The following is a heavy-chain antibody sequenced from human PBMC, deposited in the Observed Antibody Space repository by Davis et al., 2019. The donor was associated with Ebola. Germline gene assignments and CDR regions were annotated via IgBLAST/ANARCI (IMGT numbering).Heavy chain of an antibody. D-gene: IGHD3-10*01. CDR2: IYYIGST. V-gene: IGHV4-59*12. Sequence: PGGSLRLSCTVSDGSISSFYWSWIRQPPGKGLEWIGYIYYIGSTKSNPSLKSRVTMSVDTSKNQFSLKLSSVTAADTAVYYCARDCRGAGKSFDYWGQGTTVTVSS. CDR3: ARDCRGAGKSFDY. CDR1: DGSISSFY. J-gene: IGHJ4*03.